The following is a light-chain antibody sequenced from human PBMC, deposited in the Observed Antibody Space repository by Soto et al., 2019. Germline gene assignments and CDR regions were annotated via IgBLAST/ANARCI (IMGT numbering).Light chain of an antibody. V-gene: IGLV2-14*01. J-gene: IGLJ2*01. CDR2: YVT. CDR1: SSDVGGYNY. CDR3: SSHTSTAPHVL. Sequence: QSVLTQPASVSGSPGQSITISCTGTSSDVGGYNYVSWYQHHPGTAPKLLIYYVTDRPSGVSNRFSGSKSGNTASLTISGRLAEDAAHYYCSSHTSTAPHVLFGGGTKLTVL.